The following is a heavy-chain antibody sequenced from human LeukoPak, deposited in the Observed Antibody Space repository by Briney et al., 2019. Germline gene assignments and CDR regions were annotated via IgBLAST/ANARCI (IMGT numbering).Heavy chain of an antibody. CDR2: LSGSGST. Sequence: PSETLSLTCTVSGGSISSYYWSWIRQPPGRGLEWIGSLSGSGSTSSNPSLESRVTISVDTSKNQFSLKLSSVTAADTAVYYCARGRIPSAISLGYWGQGTLVTVSS. CDR3: ARGRIPSAISLGY. J-gene: IGHJ4*02. V-gene: IGHV4-59*01. D-gene: IGHD2-2*01. CDR1: GGSISSYY.